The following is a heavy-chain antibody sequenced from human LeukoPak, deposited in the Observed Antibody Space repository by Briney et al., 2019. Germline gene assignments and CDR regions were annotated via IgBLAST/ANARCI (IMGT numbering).Heavy chain of an antibody. Sequence: GGSLRLSCAASGFTFSSYWMSWVRQAPGKGLEWVANIKQDGSEKYYVDSVKGRFTISRDNAKNSLYLQMNSLRAEDTAVYYCARARTPYYYYGSGSYYTTIGYWGQGTLVTVSS. J-gene: IGHJ4*02. V-gene: IGHV3-7*01. CDR3: ARARTPYYYYGSGSYYTTIGY. D-gene: IGHD3-10*01. CDR2: IKQDGSEK. CDR1: GFTFSSYW.